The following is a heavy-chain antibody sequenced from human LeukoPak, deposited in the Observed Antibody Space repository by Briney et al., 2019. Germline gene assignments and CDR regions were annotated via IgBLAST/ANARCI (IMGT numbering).Heavy chain of an antibody. J-gene: IGHJ4*02. D-gene: IGHD3-3*01. V-gene: IGHV3-30*02. CDR2: IRYDGSNK. CDR3: AKVPHYDFWSGYLYYFDY. Sequence: PGGSLRLSCAASGFTFSSYGMHWVRQAPGKGLEWVAFIRYDGSNKYYADSVKGRFTISRDNSKNTLYLQMNSLRAEDTAVYYCAKVPHYDFWSGYLYYFDYWGQGTLVTVSS. CDR1: GFTFSSYG.